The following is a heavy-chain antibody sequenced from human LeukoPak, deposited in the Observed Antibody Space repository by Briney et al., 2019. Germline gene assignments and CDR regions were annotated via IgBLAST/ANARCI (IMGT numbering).Heavy chain of an antibody. D-gene: IGHD3-22*01. CDR3: AKDSPDYYDSSGYFDY. CDR1: GFTFSSYA. CDR2: ISGSGGST. J-gene: IGHJ4*02. V-gene: IGHV3-23*01. Sequence: GRSLRLSCAASGFTFSSYAMSWVRQAPGKGLGWVSAISGSGGSTYYADSVKGRFTISRDNSKNTLYLQMNSLRAEYTAVYYCAKDSPDYYDSSGYFDYWGQGTLVTVSS.